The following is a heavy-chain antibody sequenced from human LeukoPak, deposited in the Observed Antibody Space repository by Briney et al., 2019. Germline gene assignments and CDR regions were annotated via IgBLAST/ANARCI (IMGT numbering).Heavy chain of an antibody. CDR2: SHTSGRS. CDR1: GGSISGYY. Sequence: SETLSLTCSVSGGSISGYYWSWIRQPPAKGLEWIAYSHTSGRSKYIPSLKSRVTITFDTSKNQFSLSLSSVTAADTALYYCARHYLGGDSSFDIWGQGTMVTVSS. D-gene: IGHD3-16*01. J-gene: IGHJ3*02. V-gene: IGHV4-59*08. CDR3: ARHYLGGDSSFDI.